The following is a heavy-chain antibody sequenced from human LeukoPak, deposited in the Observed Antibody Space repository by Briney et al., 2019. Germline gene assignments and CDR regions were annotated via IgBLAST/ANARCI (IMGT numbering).Heavy chain of an antibody. CDR2: ISGSGGST. CDR1: GFTFSSYA. Sequence: GGSLRLSCAASGFTFSSYAMSWVRQAPGKGLEWVSAISGSGGSTYYADSVKGRFTISRDNAKNSLYLQMNSLRAEDTAVYYCARDPGWYVDYWGQGTLVTVSS. CDR3: ARDPGWYVDY. D-gene: IGHD6-19*01. V-gene: IGHV3-23*01. J-gene: IGHJ4*02.